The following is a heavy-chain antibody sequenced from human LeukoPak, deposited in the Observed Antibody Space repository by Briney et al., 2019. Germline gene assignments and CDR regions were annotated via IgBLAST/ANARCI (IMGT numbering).Heavy chain of an antibody. CDR2: ISAYNGNT. D-gene: IGHD6-19*01. CDR1: GYTFTSYG. J-gene: IGHJ4*02. CDR3: ARVAISSRWYGRAIDY. Sequence: ASVKVSCKASGYTFTSYGISWVRQARGQGLEWMGWISAYNGNTNYTQKLQGRVTMTTDTSTSTAYMELRSLRSDDTAVYYCARVAISSRWYGRAIDYWGQGTLVTVSS. V-gene: IGHV1-18*01.